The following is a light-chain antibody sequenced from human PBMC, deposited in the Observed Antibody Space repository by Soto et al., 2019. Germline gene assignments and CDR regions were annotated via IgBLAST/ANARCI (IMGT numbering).Light chain of an antibody. Sequence: QSVLTQSSSASASLGSSVKLTCTLSSGHSTYIVAWHQQQPGKAPRYLMQLQQSGTYTKGSGVPDRFSGSSSGADRSLTISNLQSEDEADYYCETWDNNTRVVFGGGTKLTVL. V-gene: IGLV4-60*03. J-gene: IGLJ2*01. CDR3: ETWDNNTRVV. CDR2: LQQSGTY. CDR1: SGHSTYI.